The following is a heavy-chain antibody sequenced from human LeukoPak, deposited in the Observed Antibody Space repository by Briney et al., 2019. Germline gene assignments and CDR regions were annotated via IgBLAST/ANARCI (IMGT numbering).Heavy chain of an antibody. CDR3: ARVGPDYYDSSGYYWRGNYFDY. Sequence: GGSLRLSCAASGFTFSSYGMHWVRQAPGQGLEWMGWINPNSGGTNYAQKFQGRVTMTRDTSISTAYMELSRLRSDDTAVYYCARVGPDYYDSSGYYWRGNYFDYWGQGTLVTVSS. J-gene: IGHJ4*02. CDR2: INPNSGGT. V-gene: IGHV1-2*02. CDR1: GFTFSSYG. D-gene: IGHD3-22*01.